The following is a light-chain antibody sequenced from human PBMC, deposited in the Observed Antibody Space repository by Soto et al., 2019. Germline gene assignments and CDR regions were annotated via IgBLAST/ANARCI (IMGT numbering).Light chain of an antibody. CDR1: RSDVGGYDY. Sequence: QSVLTQPRSVSGSPGRSVSISCTGARSDVGGYDYVSWYQQHPDKAPKVIIYDVIKRPSGVPDRFSGSKSGNTASLTISGLQSDDEADYYCCSYAGSYSYVFGPGTKLTVL. V-gene: IGLV2-11*01. CDR3: CSYAGSYSYV. CDR2: DVI. J-gene: IGLJ1*01.